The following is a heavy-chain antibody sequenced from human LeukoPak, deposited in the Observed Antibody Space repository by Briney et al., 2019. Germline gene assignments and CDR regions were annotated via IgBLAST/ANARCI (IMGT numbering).Heavy chain of an antibody. Sequence: GASVKVSCKASGYTFTGYYMYWVLQAPGQGLEWMGRIDPRSGGTNYAQKFQGRVTMTKDTSINTAYMELSRLRSDDTAVYYCARRLYYYGSETHLDSWGQGTLVTVSS. CDR1: GYTFTGYY. J-gene: IGHJ4*02. D-gene: IGHD3-10*01. V-gene: IGHV1-2*06. CDR2: IDPRSGGT. CDR3: ARRLYYYGSETHLDS.